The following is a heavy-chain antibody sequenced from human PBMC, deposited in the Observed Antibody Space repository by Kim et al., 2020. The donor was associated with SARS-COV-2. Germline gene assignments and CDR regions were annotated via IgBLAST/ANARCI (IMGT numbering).Heavy chain of an antibody. CDR3: ARGRIYYYGSGSYDY. D-gene: IGHD3-10*01. Sequence: PSLKSRVTISVDTSKNQFSLKLSSVTAADTAVYYCARGRIYYYGSGSYDYWGQGTLVTVSS. J-gene: IGHJ4*02. V-gene: IGHV4-34*01.